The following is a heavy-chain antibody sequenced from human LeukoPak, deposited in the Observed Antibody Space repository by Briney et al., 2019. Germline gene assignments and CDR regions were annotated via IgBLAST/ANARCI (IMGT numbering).Heavy chain of an antibody. J-gene: IGHJ5*02. CDR2: INPTSGGT. V-gene: IGHV1-2*02. CDR1: GYTFTAYY. Sequence: AASVKVSCKPSGYTFTAYYLHWVRQAPGQGLEWMGWINPTSGGTHYAQKFQGRVTMTRDTSIGTAYMEPSSLASDDTAVYYCAREGIAEPDTSWFDPWGQGTLVTVSS. D-gene: IGHD6-13*01. CDR3: AREGIAEPDTSWFDP.